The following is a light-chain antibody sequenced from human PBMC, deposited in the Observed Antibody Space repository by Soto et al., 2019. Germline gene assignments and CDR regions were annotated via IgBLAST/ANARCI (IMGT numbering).Light chain of an antibody. Sequence: QSALTQPPSASGSPGQSVTISCIGSSSDVGNYNYVSWYQQYPGKAPKLMIYEVSRRPSGVPDRFSGSKSGNTASLTVSGLQAEDEAEYYCSSYAGSNKAVFGGGTKLTVL. V-gene: IGLV2-8*01. CDR2: EVS. J-gene: IGLJ3*02. CDR1: SSDVGNYNY. CDR3: SSYAGSNKAV.